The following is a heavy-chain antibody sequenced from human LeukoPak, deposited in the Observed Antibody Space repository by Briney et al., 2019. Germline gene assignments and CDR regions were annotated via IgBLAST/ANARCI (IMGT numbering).Heavy chain of an antibody. D-gene: IGHD5-18*01. CDR3: AKDHGYSYGRGFDY. CDR2: ISRNSGSI. Sequence: GGSLRLSCAASGFTFDDYAMHWVRQAPGKGLEWVSGISRNSGSIVYADSVKGRFTISRDNAKNSLYLQMNSLRAEDMALYYCAKDHGYSYGRGFDYWGQGTLVTVSS. V-gene: IGHV3-9*03. J-gene: IGHJ4*02. CDR1: GFTFDDYA.